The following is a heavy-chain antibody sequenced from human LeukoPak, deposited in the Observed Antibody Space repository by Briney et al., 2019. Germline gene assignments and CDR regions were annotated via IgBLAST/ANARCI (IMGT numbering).Heavy chain of an antibody. CDR2: INHSGST. V-gene: IGHV4-34*01. CDR3: ARGNYYDSSAYYPS. CDR1: GGSFSGYY. Sequence: SETLSLTCAVYGGSFSGYYWSWIRQPPGKGLEWIGEINHSGSTTYNPSLKSRVTISLATSKNQFPLKLSSVTAADTAVYYCARGNYYDSSAYYPSWGQGTLVTVSS. D-gene: IGHD3-22*01. J-gene: IGHJ5*02.